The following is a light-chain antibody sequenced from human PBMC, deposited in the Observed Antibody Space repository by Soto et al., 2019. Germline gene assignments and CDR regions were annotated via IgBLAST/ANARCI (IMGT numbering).Light chain of an antibody. V-gene: IGLV1-40*01. J-gene: IGLJ2*01. CDR3: QSYDSSLSVLVV. CDR2: GNN. Sequence: QPVLTQPPSVSGAPGQRVTISCTGSSSNIGAGYDVQWHQQLPGTAPKLLIYGNNNRPSGVPDRFSGSKSGTSASLAITGLQAEDEADYYCQSYDSSLSVLVVFGGGTKLTVL. CDR1: SSNIGAGYD.